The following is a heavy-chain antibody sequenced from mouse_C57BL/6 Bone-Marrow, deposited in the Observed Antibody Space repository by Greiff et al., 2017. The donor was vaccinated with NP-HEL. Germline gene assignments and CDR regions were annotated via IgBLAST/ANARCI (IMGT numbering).Heavy chain of an antibody. CDR2: IDPSDSYT. Sequence: VQLQQPGAELVMPGASVKLSCKASGYTFTSYWMHWVKQRPGQGLEWIGEIDPSDSYTNYNQKFKGKSTLTVDKSSSTAYMQLSSLTSEDSAVYYCAREEYYGSSYAWYFDYWGQGTTLTVSS. D-gene: IGHD1-1*01. CDR1: GYTFTSYW. CDR3: AREEYYGSSYAWYFDY. V-gene: IGHV1-69*01. J-gene: IGHJ2*01.